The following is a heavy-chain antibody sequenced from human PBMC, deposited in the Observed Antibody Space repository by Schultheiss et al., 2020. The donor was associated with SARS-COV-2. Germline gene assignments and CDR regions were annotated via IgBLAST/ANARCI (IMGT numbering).Heavy chain of an antibody. D-gene: IGHD3-3*01. V-gene: IGHV1-3*01. CDR3: ARIKATTIFGVVIISGGAFDP. Sequence: ASVKVSCKASGYTFTSYAMHWVRQAPGQRLEWMGWINAGNGNTKYSQKFQGRVTITRDTSASTAYMELSSLRSEDTAVYYCARIKATTIFGVVIISGGAFDPWGQGTLVTVSS. CDR2: INAGNGNT. J-gene: IGHJ5*02. CDR1: GYTFTSYA.